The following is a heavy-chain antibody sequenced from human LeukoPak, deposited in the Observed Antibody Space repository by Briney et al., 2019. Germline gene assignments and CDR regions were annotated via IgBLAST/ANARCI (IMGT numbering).Heavy chain of an antibody. Sequence: GGSLRLSCVASGFTFSYYWMSWVRQAPGKGLEWVANIKPDGSDKAYVDSVKGRFTISRDNTKNSLYLQMSSLRAEDTAVYYCARAMTWGQGTLVSVSS. J-gene: IGHJ5*02. V-gene: IGHV3-7*01. CDR2: IKPDGSDK. CDR3: ARAMT. CDR1: GFTFSYYW.